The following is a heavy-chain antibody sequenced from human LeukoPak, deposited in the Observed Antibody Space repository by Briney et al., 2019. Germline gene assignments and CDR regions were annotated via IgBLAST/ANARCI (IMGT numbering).Heavy chain of an antibody. Sequence: GGSLRLSCAASGFTFSSYWMHWVRQAPGKGLVWVSRINSDGFSTNYADSVKGRFTISRDNAKNTLYLQMNSLRAEDTAVYYCVRYTYPPDAFDIWGQGTMVTVSS. CDR2: INSDGFST. D-gene: IGHD2-2*02. CDR1: GFTFSSYW. CDR3: VRYTYPPDAFDI. J-gene: IGHJ3*02. V-gene: IGHV3-74*01.